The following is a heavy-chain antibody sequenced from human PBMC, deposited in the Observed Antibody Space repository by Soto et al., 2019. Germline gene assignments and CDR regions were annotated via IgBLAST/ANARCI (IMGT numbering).Heavy chain of an antibody. Sequence: GSXRLSCAASRCTFSSYWMHWVRQVPGKGLVWVSRINSEGTGTIYADSVKGRFTISRDNAKNTLYLQMNSLRAEDAAVYYCVRDYDSSGYNSDYWGQGAPVTVS. CDR2: INSEGTGT. CDR1: RCTFSSYW. D-gene: IGHD3-22*01. V-gene: IGHV3-74*01. J-gene: IGHJ4*02. CDR3: VRDYDSSGYNSDY.